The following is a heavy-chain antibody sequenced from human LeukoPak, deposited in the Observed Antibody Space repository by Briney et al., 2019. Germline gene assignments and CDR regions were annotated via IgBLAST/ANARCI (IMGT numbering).Heavy chain of an antibody. J-gene: IGHJ6*03. CDR2: ISGGGDST. Sequence: PAGSLRLSCAAAGIPFSSRALGWFRQPPRKGLDWGSAISGGGDSTYYAASVKGRFIISRDNSKNPLYLHLTPLRAEDTAVYYCACTAYYYYYMDVWGKGTTVTVSS. V-gene: IGHV3-23*01. CDR3: ACTAYYYYYMDV. CDR1: GIPFSSRA. D-gene: IGHD2-8*01.